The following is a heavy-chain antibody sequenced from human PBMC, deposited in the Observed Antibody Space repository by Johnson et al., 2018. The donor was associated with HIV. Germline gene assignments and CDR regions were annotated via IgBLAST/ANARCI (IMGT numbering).Heavy chain of an antibody. CDR3: ARARGGYWGDDFDI. V-gene: IGHV3-33*01. CDR2: IWYDGNNK. Sequence: VQLVESGGGVVQPGRSLRLSCAASGFTFSSYGMHWVRQTPGKGLQWVAAIWYDGNNKYYADSVKGRFTISRDNSKNTLYLQMNSLRAEDTAVYYCARARGGYWGDDFDIWGQGTMVTVSS. CDR1: GFTFSSYG. J-gene: IGHJ3*02. D-gene: IGHD2-8*02.